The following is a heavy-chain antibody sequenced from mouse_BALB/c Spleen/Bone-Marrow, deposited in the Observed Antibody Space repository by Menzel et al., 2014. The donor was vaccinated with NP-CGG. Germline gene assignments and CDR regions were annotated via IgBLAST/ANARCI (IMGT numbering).Heavy chain of an antibody. Sequence: EVKLVESGGGLVKPGGSLKLSCAASGFTFSDYYMYWVRQTPEKRLEWVATISDGGSYTYYPDSVKGRFTISRDNAKNSLYLQMSCLKSEDAAMYYCVLRWFACWGQGTLVTVAA. CDR2: ISDGGSYT. V-gene: IGHV5-4*02. CDR1: GFTFSDYY. CDR3: VLRWFAC. D-gene: IGHD1-1*01. J-gene: IGHJ3*01.